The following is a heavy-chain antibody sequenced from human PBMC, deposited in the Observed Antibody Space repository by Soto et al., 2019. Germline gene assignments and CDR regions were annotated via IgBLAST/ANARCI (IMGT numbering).Heavy chain of an antibody. CDR2: IGGRGNSA. D-gene: IGHD6-13*01. CDR1: GFIFTNYA. CDR3: ARVTDPFSWFNPYYFDS. V-gene: IGHV3-23*01. J-gene: IGHJ4*02. Sequence: PGGSLRLSCAASGFIFTNYAMNWVRQAPGKGLEWVSVIGGRGNSAYYADSVQGRFTISRDNSKNTLFLQMNSLRGEDTAVYFCARVTDPFSWFNPYYFDSWGQGTLVTVSS.